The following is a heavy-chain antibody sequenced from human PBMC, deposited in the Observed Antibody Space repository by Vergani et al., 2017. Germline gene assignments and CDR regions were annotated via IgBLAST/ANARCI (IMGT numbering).Heavy chain of an antibody. CDR1: GGSFSGYY. Sequence: QVQLQQWGAGLLKPSETLSLTCAVYGGSFSGYYWSWIRQRPGKGLEWIGEINHSGSTNYNPSLKSRVTISVDTSKNQFSLKLSSVTAADTAVYYCARGDGVVTVDYFDYWGQGTLVTVSS. V-gene: IGHV4-34*01. D-gene: IGHD2-21*02. CDR2: INHSGST. CDR3: ARGDGVVTVDYFDY. J-gene: IGHJ4*02.